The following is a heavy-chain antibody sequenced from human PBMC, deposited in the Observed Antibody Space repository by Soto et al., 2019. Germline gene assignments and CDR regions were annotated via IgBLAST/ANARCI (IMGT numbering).Heavy chain of an antibody. Sequence: GRSLRLSCEASGFTISDYYMSWNRQAPGQGMEWVSYTSSVGTTTYYADSVKGRFSISMDNAKDSLYLQMNSLRAEDTAVYFCAKDQEGSGSHWLGYNYYGMDVWGQGTTVTVSS. CDR2: TSSVGTTT. V-gene: IGHV3-11*01. J-gene: IGHJ6*02. CDR3: AKDQEGSGSHWLGYNYYGMDV. D-gene: IGHD3-10*01. CDR1: GFTISDYY.